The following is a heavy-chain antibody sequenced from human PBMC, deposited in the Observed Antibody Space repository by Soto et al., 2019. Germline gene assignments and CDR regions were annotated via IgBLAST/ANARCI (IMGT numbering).Heavy chain of an antibody. D-gene: IGHD6-13*01. V-gene: IGHV3-53*01. CDR2: IYSGGST. Sequence: GGSLRLSCAASGFTVSSNYMSWVRQAPGKGLEWVSVIYSGGSTTYADSVKGRFTISRDNSKNTLYLQMNSLRAEDTAVYYCARDHRWSSSWQSDDAFDIWGQGTMVTVSS. CDR3: ARDHRWSSSWQSDDAFDI. CDR1: GFTVSSNY. J-gene: IGHJ3*02.